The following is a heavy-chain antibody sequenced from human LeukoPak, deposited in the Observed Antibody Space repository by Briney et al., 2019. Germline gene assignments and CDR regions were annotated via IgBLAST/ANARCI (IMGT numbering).Heavy chain of an antibody. Sequence: GGSLRLSCAASGFTFSGYEMNWVRQAPGKGLEWVSYISSSGSKIYYTDAVEGRFTISRDNAKNSLDLQMNSLRAEDTAVYYCARVFGGAVADYWGQGTLVTVSS. J-gene: IGHJ4*02. V-gene: IGHV3-48*03. D-gene: IGHD3-10*01. CDR3: ARVFGGAVADY. CDR2: ISSSGSKI. CDR1: GFTFSGYE.